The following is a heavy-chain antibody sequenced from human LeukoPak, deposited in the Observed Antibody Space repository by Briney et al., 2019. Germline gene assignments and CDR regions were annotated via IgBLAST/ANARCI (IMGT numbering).Heavy chain of an antibody. CDR3: ARDKSRGVAGTIGY. CDR2: ISSSSSTI. CDR1: GFTFSSYS. V-gene: IGHV3-48*01. J-gene: IGHJ4*02. D-gene: IGHD6-19*01. Sequence: GGSLRLSCAASGFTFSSYSMNWVRQAPGKGLEWVSYISSSSSTIYYADSVKGRFTISRDNAKNSLYLQMNSLRAEDTAVYYCARDKSRGVAGTIGYWGQGTLVTVSS.